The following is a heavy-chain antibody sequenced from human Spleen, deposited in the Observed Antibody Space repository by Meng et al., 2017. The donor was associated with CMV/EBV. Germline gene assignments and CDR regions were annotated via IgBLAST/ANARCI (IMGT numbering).Heavy chain of an antibody. CDR2: IYYSGST. Sequence: GSLRLSCTVSGDSVSSATYYWTWIRQPPGKGLEWIGYIYYSGSTNYNPSLKSRVTISIDTSKNQFSLKLSSVTAADTAVYYCARDHDFGGYNLKGTGWFDPWGQGTLVTVSS. V-gene: IGHV4-61*01. CDR1: GDSVSSATYY. J-gene: IGHJ5*02. D-gene: IGHD5-24*01. CDR3: ARDHDFGGYNLKGTGWFDP.